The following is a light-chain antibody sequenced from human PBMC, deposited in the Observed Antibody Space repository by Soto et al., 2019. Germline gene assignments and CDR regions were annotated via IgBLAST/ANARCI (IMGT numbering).Light chain of an antibody. CDR1: QSVSSSY. V-gene: IGKV3-20*01. CDR3: QQYGSSPYT. CDR2: GPS. J-gene: IGKJ2*01. Sequence: EIVLTQSPGTLSLSPGERATLSCRASQSVSSSYLAWYQQKPGQAPRLLIYGPSSRATGIPDRFSGSGSGTDFTLTISRLEPEDFAVYSCQQYGSSPYTFGQGTKLEIK.